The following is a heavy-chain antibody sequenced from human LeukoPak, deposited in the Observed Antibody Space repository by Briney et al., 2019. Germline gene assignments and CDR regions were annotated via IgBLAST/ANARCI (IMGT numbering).Heavy chain of an antibody. Sequence: PSETLSLTCAVYGGSFSGYYWSWIRQPPGKGLGWIGEINHSGSTNYNPSLKSRVTISVDTSKNQFPLKLSSVTAADTAVYYCARDGYFDWLSPQKYFDYWGQGTLVTVSS. D-gene: IGHD3-9*01. CDR3: ARDGYFDWLSPQKYFDY. J-gene: IGHJ4*02. CDR2: INHSGST. V-gene: IGHV4-34*01. CDR1: GGSFSGYY.